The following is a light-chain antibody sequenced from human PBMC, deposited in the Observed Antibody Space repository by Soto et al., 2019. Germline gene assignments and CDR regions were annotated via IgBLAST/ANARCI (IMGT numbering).Light chain of an antibody. CDR3: QQRSNWPPPIT. CDR1: QNVNNR. CDR2: GAS. J-gene: IGKJ5*01. Sequence: EIMLTQSPGSLSVFPGERASLSCRASQNVNNRLAWYQQKAGQAPRLLISGASSRATGIPDRFSGSGSGTDFTRTSRRLESDDFALYYGQQRSNWPPPITFGQGTRLEIK. V-gene: IGKV3D-20*02.